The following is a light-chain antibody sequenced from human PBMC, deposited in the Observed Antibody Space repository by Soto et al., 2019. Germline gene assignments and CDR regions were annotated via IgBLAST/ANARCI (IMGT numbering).Light chain of an antibody. CDR1: QSISSW. J-gene: IGKJ1*01. CDR2: KAS. Sequence: DIQMTQSPSTLSASVGDRVTITCRASQSISSWLAWYQQKPGKAPNLLIYKASTLESGVPSRFSGRGSGTEFTLTISSLQPDDFATYYCQQYNSLAWTFGQGTKVE. CDR3: QQYNSLAWT. V-gene: IGKV1-5*03.